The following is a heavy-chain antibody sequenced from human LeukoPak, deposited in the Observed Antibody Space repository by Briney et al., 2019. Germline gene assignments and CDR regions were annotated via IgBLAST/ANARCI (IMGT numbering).Heavy chain of an antibody. J-gene: IGHJ6*03. CDR3: ARDLTFGRGKIFRAYYYMDV. CDR2: ISINGGST. Sequence: GGSLRLSCAASGFTFSSYAMHWVRQAPGKGLEYVSAISINGGSTYYANSVKGRFTISRDNSKNTLYLQMGSLRAEDMAVYYCARDLTFGRGKIFRAYYYMDVWGKGTTVTVSS. D-gene: IGHD3-3*01. CDR1: GFTFSSYA. V-gene: IGHV3-64*01.